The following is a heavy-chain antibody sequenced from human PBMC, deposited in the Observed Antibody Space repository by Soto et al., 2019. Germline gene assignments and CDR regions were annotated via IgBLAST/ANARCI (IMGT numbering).Heavy chain of an antibody. D-gene: IGHD6-13*01. Sequence: QITLKESGPTLVKPTQTLTLTCTFSGFSLSTSGVGVGWIRQPPGKALEWLALIYWNDDKRYSPSLKSRLTITKDTSKNQVVLTMTNMDPVDTATYYCAHSEFYSSSWYSGDRGYYYGMDVWGQGTTVTVSS. CDR1: GFSLSTSGVG. CDR2: IYWNDDK. V-gene: IGHV2-5*01. J-gene: IGHJ6*02. CDR3: AHSEFYSSSWYSGDRGYYYGMDV.